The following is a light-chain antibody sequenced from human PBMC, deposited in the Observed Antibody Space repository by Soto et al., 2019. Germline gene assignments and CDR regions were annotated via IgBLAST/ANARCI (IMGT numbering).Light chain of an antibody. Sequence: QSVLTQPASVSGSPGQSITISCTGSSSDIGAYNYVSWYQQHPGKAPKLMIYDVTNRPSGVSYRFSGSKSGSTASLTISGVQAGDRADYYRRLISIRRIRVFRGGTKLTVL. CDR2: DVT. J-gene: IGLJ3*02. CDR1: SSDIGAYNY. CDR3: RLISIRRIRV. V-gene: IGLV2-14*01.